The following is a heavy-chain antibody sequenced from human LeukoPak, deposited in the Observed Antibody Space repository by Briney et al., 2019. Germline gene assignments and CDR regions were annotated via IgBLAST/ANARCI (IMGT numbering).Heavy chain of an antibody. CDR1: GFTFSSDS. CDR3: ARDPHDILRWANAFDI. Sequence: GGSLRLSCAASGFTFSSDSMNWVRQAPGKGLVWVSRINSDGSSTSYADSVKGRFTISRDNSENPLYLQMNSLKPEDTAVYYCARDPHDILRWANAFDIWGQGTMVTVSS. D-gene: IGHD3-9*01. J-gene: IGHJ3*02. CDR2: INSDGSST. V-gene: IGHV3-74*01.